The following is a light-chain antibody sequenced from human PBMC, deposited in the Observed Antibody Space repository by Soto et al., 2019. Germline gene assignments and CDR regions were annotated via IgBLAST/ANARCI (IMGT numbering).Light chain of an antibody. CDR1: SSDVGGYNL. CDR2: DVH. V-gene: IGLV2-11*01. Sequence: QSVLTQPRSVSGSPGQSVTISCTGTSSDVGGYNLVSWYKQHPGKAPKLMIYDVHKRPSGVPDRFSGSKFGNTASLTISGLQAEDEADYYCCSFAGSATWVFGGGTKVTVL. CDR3: CSFAGSATWV. J-gene: IGLJ3*02.